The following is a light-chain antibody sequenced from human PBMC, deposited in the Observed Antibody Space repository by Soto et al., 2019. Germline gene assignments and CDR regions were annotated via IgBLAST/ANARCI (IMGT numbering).Light chain of an antibody. CDR1: QGIRND. J-gene: IGKJ1*01. V-gene: IGKV1-17*01. CDR3: QQYGSSGT. Sequence: DMQMTQSASSLSASVGDRVTITCRASQGIRNDLGWYQQKPGKAPKRLIYAASTLQGGVPSRFSGSGSGTAFTLPLSRLEPEDFAVYYCQQYGSSGTFGQGTKVDNK. CDR2: AAS.